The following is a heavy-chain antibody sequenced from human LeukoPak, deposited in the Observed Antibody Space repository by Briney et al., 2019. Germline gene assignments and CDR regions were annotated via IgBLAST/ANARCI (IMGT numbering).Heavy chain of an antibody. D-gene: IGHD4-17*01. CDR3: ARGHYGDYHFDY. CDR1: GGSFSGYY. Sequence: PSETLSLTCAVYGGSFSGYYWSWIRQPPGKGPEWIGEINHSGSTNYNPSLKSRVTISVDTSKNQFSLKLSSVTAADTAVYYCARGHYGDYHFDYWGQGTLVTVSS. J-gene: IGHJ4*02. V-gene: IGHV4-34*01. CDR2: INHSGST.